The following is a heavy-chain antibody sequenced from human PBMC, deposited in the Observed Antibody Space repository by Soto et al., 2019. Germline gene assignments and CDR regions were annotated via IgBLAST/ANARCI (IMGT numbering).Heavy chain of an antibody. V-gene: IGHV1-69*02. J-gene: IGHJ4*02. CDR2: IIPILGIA. CDR3: ARGLRMDCSSTSCSHGDY. D-gene: IGHD2-2*01. CDR1: GGTFSSYT. Sequence: QVQLVQSGAEVKKPGSSVKVSCKASGGTFSSYTISWVRQAPGQGLEWMGRIIPILGIANYAQKFQGRVTITADKSTSTAYMELSSLRSEDTAVYYCARGLRMDCSSTSCSHGDYWGQGTLVTVSS.